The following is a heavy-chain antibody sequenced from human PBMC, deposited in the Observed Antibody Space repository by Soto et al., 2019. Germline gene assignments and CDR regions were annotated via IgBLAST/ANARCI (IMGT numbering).Heavy chain of an antibody. CDR3: SRDNSNYLPRCFDS. V-gene: IGHV4-59*02. D-gene: IGHD4-4*01. J-gene: IGHJ5*01. Sequence: PSETLSLTCTVSGDSVSTYYWSWIRQPPGKGLEWIGYIYYIGSTKYNPSLKSRVTISVDTSRNQVSLRLSSVTAADTAIYYCSRDNSNYLPRCFDSCGPGTLVTVS. CDR1: GDSVSTYY. CDR2: IYYIGST.